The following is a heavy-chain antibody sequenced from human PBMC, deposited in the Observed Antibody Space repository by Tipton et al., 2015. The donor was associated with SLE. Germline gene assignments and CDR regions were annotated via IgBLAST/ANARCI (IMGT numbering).Heavy chain of an antibody. CDR1: GFTFSTYD. D-gene: IGHD6-6*01. CDR3: ARESSSAYYYYYFMDV. Sequence: SLRLSCAASGFTFSTYDMHWVRQAPGKGLEWVSYIRGSGSTIYYADSVRGRFTISRDNAKNSLYLQMNSLRAEDTAVYYCARESSSAYYYYYFMDVWGEGTTVTVAS. J-gene: IGHJ6*03. V-gene: IGHV3-48*03. CDR2: IRGSGSTI.